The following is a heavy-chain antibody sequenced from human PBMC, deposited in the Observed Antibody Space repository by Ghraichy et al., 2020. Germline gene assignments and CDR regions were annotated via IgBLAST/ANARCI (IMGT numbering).Heavy chain of an antibody. Sequence: SETLSLTCAVYGGSFSGYYWSWIRQPPGKGLEWIGEINHSGSTNYNPSLKSRVTISVDTSKNQFSLKLSSVTAADTAVYYCARRLRYSSSSRLDYWGQGTLVTVSS. CDR1: GGSFSGYY. CDR2: INHSGST. J-gene: IGHJ4*02. D-gene: IGHD6-13*01. CDR3: ARRLRYSSSSRLDY. V-gene: IGHV4-34*01.